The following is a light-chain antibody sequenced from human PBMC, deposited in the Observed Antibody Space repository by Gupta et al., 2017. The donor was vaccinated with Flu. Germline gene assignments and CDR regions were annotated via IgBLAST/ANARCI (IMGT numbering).Light chain of an antibody. V-gene: IGKV1-39*01. Sequence: DIQMTQSPSSLSSSVGDRVTITCRASQNINNYLNWYHQKPGKAPKLLIYAASSLQSGVPSRFSGSGSGTDFTLTISRLQPEDFAIYYCQQSYSTPRTFGQGTKVEFK. CDR2: AAS. CDR3: QQSYSTPRT. CDR1: QNINNY. J-gene: IGKJ1*01.